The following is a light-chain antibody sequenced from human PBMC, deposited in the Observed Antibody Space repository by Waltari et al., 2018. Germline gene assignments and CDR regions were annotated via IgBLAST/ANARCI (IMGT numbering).Light chain of an antibody. CDR2: DVS. CDR1: QIISRA. CDR3: QHYVRLPVT. V-gene: IGKV3-20*01. J-gene: IGKJ1*01. Sequence: IMLTQSPGTLSLSPGERATLSCRASQIISRALAWYQQKPGQAPRLLIYDVSTRASCIPDRFSGNGSGTDFSLTISRLESEDFAVYYCQHYVRLPVTFGQGTKLEFK.